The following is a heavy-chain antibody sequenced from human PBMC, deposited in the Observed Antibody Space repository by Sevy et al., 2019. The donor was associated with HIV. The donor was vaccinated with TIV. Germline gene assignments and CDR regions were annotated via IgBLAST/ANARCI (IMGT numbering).Heavy chain of an antibody. J-gene: IGHJ4*02. V-gene: IGHV1-8*01. CDR2: MNPNSGNT. CDR3: ARVFKVLRFLEWFPTPDY. CDR1: GYTFISYD. Sequence: ASVKVSCKASGYTFISYDINWVRQATGQGLEWMGWMNPNSGNTGYAQKFQGRVTLTRNTSISTAYMELSSLRSEDTAVYYCARVFKVLRFLEWFPTPDYWGQGTLVTVSS. D-gene: IGHD3-3*01.